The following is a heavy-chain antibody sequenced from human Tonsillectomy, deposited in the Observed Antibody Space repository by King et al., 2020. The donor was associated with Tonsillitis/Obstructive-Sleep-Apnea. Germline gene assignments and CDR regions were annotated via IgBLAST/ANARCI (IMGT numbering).Heavy chain of an antibody. Sequence: VQLVESGGGLVQPGGSLRLSCEASGFTFSIYSMNWVRQAPGKGLEWVSYITSSTGGIYYADSVKGRFTISRDNGKNSLYLQMNSLRDEDTAMYYCARDRNYAFDIWGQGTMVTVSS. J-gene: IGHJ3*02. V-gene: IGHV3-48*02. D-gene: IGHD2-21*01. CDR3: ARDRNYAFDI. CDR2: ITSSTGGI. CDR1: GFTFSIYS.